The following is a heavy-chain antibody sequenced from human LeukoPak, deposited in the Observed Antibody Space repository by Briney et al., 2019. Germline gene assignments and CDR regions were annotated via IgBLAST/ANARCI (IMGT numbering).Heavy chain of an antibody. D-gene: IGHD2-15*01. V-gene: IGHV4-39*01. J-gene: IGHJ4*02. CDR1: GGSISSSNYY. Sequence: PSETLSLTCTVSGGSISSSNYYWGWIRQPPGKGLVYIRSIHYSGSTYYNPSLKSRVTISVDTSENQFSLKLNSVTAADTAVYYCARGSPYHSWGQGTLVTVSS. CDR3: ARGSPYHS. CDR2: IHYSGST.